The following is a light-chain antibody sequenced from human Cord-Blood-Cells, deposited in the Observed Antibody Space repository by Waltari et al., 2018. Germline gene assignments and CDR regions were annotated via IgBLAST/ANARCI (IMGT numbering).Light chain of an antibody. CDR3: QQANSFPLLT. CDR1: QGISSL. CDR2: DAS. V-gene: IGKV1-12*01. Sequence: DIQMHRSPSPVSASQRDRVTLACRASQGISSLLAWYQQKPGKAAKLLIYDASSLQSGVPSRFSGSGSGTDFTLTISSLQPEDFATYYCQQANSFPLLTFGGGTKVEIK. J-gene: IGKJ4*01.